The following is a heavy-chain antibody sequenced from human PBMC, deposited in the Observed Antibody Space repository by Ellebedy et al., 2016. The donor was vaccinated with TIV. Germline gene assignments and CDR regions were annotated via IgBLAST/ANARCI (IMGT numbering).Heavy chain of an antibody. CDR2: IIPIFGTA. V-gene: IGHV1-69*13. Sequence: AASVKVSCKASGGTFSSYAISWVRQAPGQGLEWMGGIIPIFGTANYAQKFQGRVTITADESTSTAYMELRSLRSDDTAVYYCARDPNSGRDAFDIWGQGTMVTVSS. CDR3: ARDPNSGRDAFDI. J-gene: IGHJ3*02. D-gene: IGHD1-26*01. CDR1: GGTFSSYA.